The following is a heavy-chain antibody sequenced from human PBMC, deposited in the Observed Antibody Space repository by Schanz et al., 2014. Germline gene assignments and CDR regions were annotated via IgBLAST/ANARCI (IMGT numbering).Heavy chain of an antibody. Sequence: EVQLVESGGGLVKPGGSLRLSCAASGFTFSSYGMNWVRQAPGKGLEWVSYISSSSSYIYYADSMKGRFTISRDNAKNLVYLQMNSLRAEDTAVYYCARVRYDILTDYYTEYYFDSWGQGTLVAVSS. CDR2: ISSSSSYI. J-gene: IGHJ4*02. V-gene: IGHV3-21*06. CDR3: ARVRYDILTDYYTEYYFDS. D-gene: IGHD3-9*01. CDR1: GFTFSSYG.